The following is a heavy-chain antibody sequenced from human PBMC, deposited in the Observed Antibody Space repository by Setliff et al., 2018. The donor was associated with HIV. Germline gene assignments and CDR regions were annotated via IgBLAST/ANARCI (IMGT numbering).Heavy chain of an antibody. D-gene: IGHD2-15*01. V-gene: IGHV3-30*02. CDR3: SGIVAGPFVDC. CDR2: VWSDESKK. CDR1: GCAFSTYG. J-gene: IGHJ4*02. Sequence: GGSLRLSCAASGCAFSTYGMHWVRQPPGKGLEWVAFVWSDESKKFYADSVKGRFTISRDNSRNTLYLQMNSLRIDDTAVYYCSGIVAGPFVDCWGQGTLVTVP.